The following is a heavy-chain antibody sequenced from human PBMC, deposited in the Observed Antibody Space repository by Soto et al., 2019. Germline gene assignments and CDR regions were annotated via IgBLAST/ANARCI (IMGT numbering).Heavy chain of an antibody. CDR2: IYYSGST. V-gene: IGHV4-39*01. J-gene: IGHJ4*02. Sequence: SETLSLTXTVSGGSISSSSYYWGWIRQPPGKGLEWIGSIYYSGSTYYNPSLKSRVTISVDTSKNQFSLKLSSVTAADTAVYYCASITSTVITFDYWGQGTLVTVSS. CDR3: ASITSTVITFDY. CDR1: GGSISSSSYY. D-gene: IGHD3-22*01.